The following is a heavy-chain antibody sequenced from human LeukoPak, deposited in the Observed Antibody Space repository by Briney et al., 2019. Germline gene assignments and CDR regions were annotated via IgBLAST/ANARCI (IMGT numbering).Heavy chain of an antibody. CDR3: ARSWVPPFDI. CDR2: ISSGSGSNI. Sequence: GGSLRLSCAASGFTFSDYYMSWIRQAPGKGREWVSYISSGSGSNIYYADSVKGRFTISRDNAKNSLYLQMNSLRAEDTAVYCCARSWVPPFDIWGQGTMVAVSS. CDR1: GFTFSDYY. V-gene: IGHV3-11*04. J-gene: IGHJ3*02. D-gene: IGHD1-1*01.